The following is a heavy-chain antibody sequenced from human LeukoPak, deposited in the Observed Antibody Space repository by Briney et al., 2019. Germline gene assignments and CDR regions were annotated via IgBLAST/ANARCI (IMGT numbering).Heavy chain of an antibody. V-gene: IGHV4-59*01. Sequence: SETLSLTCTVSGGSISSYYWSWIRQPPGKGLEWIGYIYYSGSTNYNPSLKSRVTISVDTSKNQFSLKLSSVTAADTAVYYCARDPWGSAWFDPWGQGTLVTVSP. CDR3: ARDPWGSAWFDP. CDR2: IYYSGST. D-gene: IGHD3-10*01. J-gene: IGHJ5*02. CDR1: GGSISSYY.